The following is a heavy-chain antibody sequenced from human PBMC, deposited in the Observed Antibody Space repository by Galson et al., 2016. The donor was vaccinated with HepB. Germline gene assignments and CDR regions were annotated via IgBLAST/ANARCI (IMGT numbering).Heavy chain of an antibody. CDR2: ISAVLNIS. CDR1: GGNFTSYG. V-gene: IGHV1-69*04. CDR3: ARDGQTGYSFWHFDP. Sequence: SVKVSCKASGGNFTSYGFHWVRQAPGQGLEWMGRISAVLNISSYAEKFKARVTITADRPTGTVYMEVTNLRAEDTAIYYCARDGQTGYSFWHFDPWGQGTLVTVSS. D-gene: IGHD3-9*01. J-gene: IGHJ5*02.